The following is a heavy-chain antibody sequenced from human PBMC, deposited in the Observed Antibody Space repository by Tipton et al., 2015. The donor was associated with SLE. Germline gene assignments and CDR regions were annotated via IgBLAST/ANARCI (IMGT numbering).Heavy chain of an antibody. Sequence: QLVQSGAEVKEPGQSLNISCKASRYTFNTYWIAWVRQMPGKGLEWMGIIYPGDSDIRYSPSFQGQVTISADESLTTAYLQWNSLKASDTAMYYCAARRGNQGLGAFDFWGQGTMVTVSS. J-gene: IGHJ3*01. V-gene: IGHV5-51*01. CDR2: IYPGDSDI. D-gene: IGHD1-14*01. CDR1: RYTFNTYW. CDR3: AARRGNQGLGAFDF.